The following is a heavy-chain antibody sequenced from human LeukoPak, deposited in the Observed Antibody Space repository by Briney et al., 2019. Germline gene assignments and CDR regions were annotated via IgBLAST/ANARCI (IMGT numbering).Heavy chain of an antibody. D-gene: IGHD1-26*01. Sequence: PSETLSLTCTVSGGSISSGSYYWSWIRQPAGKGLEWIGRIYTSGSTSYNPSLKSRVTISVDTSKNQFSLKLSSVTAADTAVYYCARRSGTYHAFDIWGQGTMVTVSS. V-gene: IGHV4-61*02. CDR1: GGSISSGSYY. CDR3: ARRSGTYHAFDI. J-gene: IGHJ3*02. CDR2: IYTSGST.